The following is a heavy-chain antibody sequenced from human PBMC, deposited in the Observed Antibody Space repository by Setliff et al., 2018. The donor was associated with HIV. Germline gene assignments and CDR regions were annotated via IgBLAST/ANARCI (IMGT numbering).Heavy chain of an antibody. D-gene: IGHD6-13*01. CDR1: GASLSNCF. V-gene: IGHV4-34*01. CDR3: ARGSTVPFTNSWYYIDY. CDR2: INQAGGT. J-gene: IGHJ4*01. Sequence: TSETLSLTCAVYGASLSNCFGTWIRQPPGKGLEWIGEINQAGGTNYNPSLKSRVTISADTSKNQFSLRLTSVTAADSAVYFCARGSTVPFTNSWYYIDYWGRGSPVTVSS.